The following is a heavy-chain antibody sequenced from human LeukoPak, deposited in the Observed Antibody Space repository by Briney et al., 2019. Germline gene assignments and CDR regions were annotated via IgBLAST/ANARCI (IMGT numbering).Heavy chain of an antibody. CDR1: GFTFSDYY. CDR3: ARDLTYYDFWSGYDY. Sequence: GGSLRLSCAASGFTFSDYYMSWIRQAPGKGLEWVSYISSSGSTIYYADSVKGGFTISRDNAKNSLYPQMNSLRAEDTAVYYCARDLTYYDFWSGYDYWGQGTLVTVSS. D-gene: IGHD3-3*01. J-gene: IGHJ4*02. V-gene: IGHV3-11*01. CDR2: ISSSGSTI.